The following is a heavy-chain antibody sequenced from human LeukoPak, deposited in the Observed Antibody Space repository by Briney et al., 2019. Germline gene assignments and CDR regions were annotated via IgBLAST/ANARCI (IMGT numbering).Heavy chain of an antibody. D-gene: IGHD6-19*01. CDR3: ATGYLAVAGTGAFDI. CDR1: GYTLTELS. CDR2: FDPEDGET. Sequence: ASVKVSCKVSGYTLTELSMHWVRQAPGKGLEWMGGFDPEDGETIYAQKFQGRVTMTEDTSTDSAYMELSSLRSEDTAVYYCATGYLAVAGTGAFDIWGQGTMVTVSS. V-gene: IGHV1-24*01. J-gene: IGHJ3*02.